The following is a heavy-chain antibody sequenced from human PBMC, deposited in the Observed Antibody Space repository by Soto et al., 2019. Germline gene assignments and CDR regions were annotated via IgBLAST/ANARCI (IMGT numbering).Heavy chain of an antibody. D-gene: IGHD3-22*01. CDR1: GGSISSGGYY. J-gene: IGHJ4*02. CDR3: ARVRGGGWLLGYYFDY. Sequence: QVQLQESGPGLVKPSQTLSLTCTVSGGSISSGGYYWSWIRQHPGKGLEWIGYIYYSGSTYYNPSLKSRVTIAVDTSKNQFSLKLSSVTAADTAVYYCARVRGGGWLLGYYFDYWGQGTLVTVSS. CDR2: IYYSGST. V-gene: IGHV4-31*03.